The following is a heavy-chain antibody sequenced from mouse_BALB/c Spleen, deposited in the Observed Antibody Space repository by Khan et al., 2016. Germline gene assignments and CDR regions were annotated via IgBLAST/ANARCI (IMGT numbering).Heavy chain of an antibody. D-gene: IGHD1-1*02. J-gene: IGHJ4*01. CDR2: MWGDGST. Sequence: QVQLKQSGPGLVAPSQSLSITCTVSGFSLTGYCVNWVRQPPGKGLEWLGMMWGDGSTDYNSALKSRLSISKDNSKSQVYLKMNSLQTDDTARYYCARVWVDYWGQGNSVTVSS. CDR1: GFSLTGYC. CDR3: ARVWVDY. V-gene: IGHV2-6-7*01.